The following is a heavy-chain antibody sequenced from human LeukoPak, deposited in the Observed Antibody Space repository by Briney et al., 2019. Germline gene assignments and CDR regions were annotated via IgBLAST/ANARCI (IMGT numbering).Heavy chain of an antibody. CDR2: IIPIFGTA. CDR1: GGTFSSYA. V-gene: IGHV1-69*05. Sequence: SVKVSCKASGGTFSSYAIIWVRQAPGQGLEWMGGIIPIFGTANYAQKFQGRVTITTDESTSTAYMELSSLRSEDTAVYYCARYWGAAAGPENDAFDIWGQGTMVTVSS. J-gene: IGHJ3*02. CDR3: ARYWGAAAGPENDAFDI. D-gene: IGHD6-13*01.